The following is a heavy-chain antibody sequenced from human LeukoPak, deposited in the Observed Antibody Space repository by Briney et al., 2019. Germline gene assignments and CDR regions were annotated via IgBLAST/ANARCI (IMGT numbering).Heavy chain of an antibody. CDR2: IYYSGST. Sequence: SETLSLTCTVSGGSISSYYWSWIRQPPGKGLEWIGYIYYSGSTNYNPSLKSRVTISVDTSKNHFSLKLTSETAADTAVYYCATFGRYGSGPYWGQGTLVTVSS. CDR3: ATFGRYGSGPY. CDR1: GGSISSYY. V-gene: IGHV4-59*01. J-gene: IGHJ4*02. D-gene: IGHD3-10*01.